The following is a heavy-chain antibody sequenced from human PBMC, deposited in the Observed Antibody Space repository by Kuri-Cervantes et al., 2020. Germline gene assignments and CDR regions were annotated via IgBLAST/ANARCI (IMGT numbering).Heavy chain of an antibody. CDR2: IYYIGST. D-gene: IGHD3-10*01. V-gene: IGHV4-61*01. CDR1: GGSIRSSSYY. CDR3: ARTGVWFYYYYYMDV. Sequence: SETLSLTCTVSGGSIRSSSYYWSWIRQPPGKGLEWIGYIYYIGSTNYNPSLKSRVTISVDTSKNQFSLKLISVTAADTAVYYCARTGVWFYYYYYMDVWGKGTTVTVSS. J-gene: IGHJ6*03.